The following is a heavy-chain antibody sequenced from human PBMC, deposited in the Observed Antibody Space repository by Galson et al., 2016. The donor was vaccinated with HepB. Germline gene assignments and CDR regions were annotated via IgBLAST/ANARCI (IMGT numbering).Heavy chain of an antibody. Sequence: TLSLTCAVTGGSISSGDYSWSWIRQPPGKGLEWIGYIYDSGRTNYNPALKSRLTISEDRSKNQVSLKVTSVTAADTAIYHCARTRQHPNYWYFDPWGRGTLVTVSS. J-gene: IGHJ2*01. CDR1: GGSISSGDYS. CDR3: ARTRQHPNYWYFDP. CDR2: IYDSGRT. V-gene: IGHV4-30-2*01.